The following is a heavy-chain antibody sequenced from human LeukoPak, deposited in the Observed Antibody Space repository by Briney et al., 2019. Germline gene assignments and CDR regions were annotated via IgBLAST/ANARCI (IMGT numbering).Heavy chain of an antibody. CDR1: GFTFSSYA. Sequence: GGSLRLSCAASGFTFSSYAMSWVRQAPGKGLEWVSAISGSGGSTYYADSVEGRFTISRDNSKNTLYLQMNSLRAEDTAVYYCAKDLLVAATPSVFDYWGQGTLVTVSS. D-gene: IGHD2-15*01. J-gene: IGHJ4*02. CDR3: AKDLLVAATPSVFDY. V-gene: IGHV3-23*01. CDR2: ISGSGGST.